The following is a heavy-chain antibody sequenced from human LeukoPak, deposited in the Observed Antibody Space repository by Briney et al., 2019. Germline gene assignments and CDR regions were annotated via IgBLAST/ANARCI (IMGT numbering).Heavy chain of an antibody. V-gene: IGHV5-51*01. CDR3: ARPCGSSSWPDAFDI. J-gene: IGHJ3*02. Sequence: GESLKISRKGSGYSFTSYWIGRVRQMPGKGLEWMGIIYPGDSDTRYSPSFQGQVTISADKSISTAYLQLSSLKASDTAMYYCARPCGSSSWPDAFDIWGQGTMVTVSS. CDR1: GYSFTSYW. CDR2: IYPGDSDT. D-gene: IGHD6-13*01.